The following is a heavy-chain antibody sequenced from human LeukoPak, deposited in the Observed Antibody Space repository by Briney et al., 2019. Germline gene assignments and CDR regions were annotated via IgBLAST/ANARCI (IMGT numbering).Heavy chain of an antibody. J-gene: IGHJ6*03. D-gene: IGHD1-1*01. CDR3: ARGPTTGTTFYYYYYMDV. Sequence: ASVKVSCKASGYTFTGYYMHWVRQAPGQGLEWMGWINPNSGGTNYAQKFQGRVTMTRDTSISTAYMELSRLRPDDTAVYYCARGPTTGTTFYYYYYMDVWGKGTTVTVSS. CDR1: GYTFTGYY. CDR2: INPNSGGT. V-gene: IGHV1-2*02.